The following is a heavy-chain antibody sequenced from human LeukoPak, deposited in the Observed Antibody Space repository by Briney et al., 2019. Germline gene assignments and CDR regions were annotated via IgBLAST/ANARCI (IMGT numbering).Heavy chain of an antibody. J-gene: IGHJ4*02. CDR3: AKCTKYQLREFDY. CDR2: ISGSGGST. D-gene: IGHD2-2*01. Sequence: GGSLRLSCAASGFTFSSYAMSWVRQAPGKGLEWVSAISGSGGSTYYADSVKGRFTISRDNSKNTLYLQMNSLRAENTAVYYCAKCTKYQLREFDYWGQGTLVTVSS. CDR1: GFTFSSYA. V-gene: IGHV3-23*01.